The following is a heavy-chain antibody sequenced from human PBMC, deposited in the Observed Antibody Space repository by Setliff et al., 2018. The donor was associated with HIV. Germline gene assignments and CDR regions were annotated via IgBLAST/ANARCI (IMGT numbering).Heavy chain of an antibody. Sequence: GGSLRLSCVASGLPFYNYWMTWLRRAPGRGLEWVANIKQDGSDMHYIESVKGRFTIFRDNPKNMLYLQMTSLRGEDTAVYYCVRDITTCWDVWGQGTTVTVSS. CDR1: GLPFYNYW. D-gene: IGHD1-20*01. V-gene: IGHV3-7*01. CDR3: VRDITTCWDV. J-gene: IGHJ6*02. CDR2: IKQDGSDM.